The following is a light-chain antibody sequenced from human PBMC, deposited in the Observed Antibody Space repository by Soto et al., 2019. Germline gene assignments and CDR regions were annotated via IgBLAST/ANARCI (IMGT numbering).Light chain of an antibody. CDR3: HQRRDWPRT. V-gene: IGKV3-11*01. CDR2: DVS. CDR1: QSVSTY. J-gene: IGKJ1*01. Sequence: EIVLTQSPATLSLSPGERATLPCRASQSVSTYLVWYQQKPGQAPRLLIHDVSNRATGVPARFSGSGSGTDFTLTISGLEPEDIAVYYCHQRRDWPRTFGQGTKVEIK.